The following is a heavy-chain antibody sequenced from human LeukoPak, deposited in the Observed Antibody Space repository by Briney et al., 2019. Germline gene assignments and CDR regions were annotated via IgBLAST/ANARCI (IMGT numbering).Heavy chain of an antibody. V-gene: IGHV4-39*01. D-gene: IGHD3/OR15-3a*01. Sequence: SETLSLTCTVSGGSISSSSYYWGWIRQRPGKGLERIGSIYYSGSTYYNPSLKSRVTISVDTSKNQFSLKLSSVTAADTAVYYCARQTGSGLFILPGGQGTLVTVSS. J-gene: IGHJ4*02. CDR1: GGSISSSSYY. CDR2: IYYSGST. CDR3: ARQTGSGLFILP.